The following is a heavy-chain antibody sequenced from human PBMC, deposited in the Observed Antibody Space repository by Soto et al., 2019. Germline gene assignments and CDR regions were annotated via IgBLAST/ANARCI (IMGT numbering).Heavy chain of an antibody. D-gene: IGHD3-10*01. J-gene: IGHJ4*02. Sequence: SGPTLVNPTQTLTLTCTFSGFSLSTSGMCVSWIRQPPGKALEWLARIDWDDDKYYSTSLKTRLTISEDTSKNQVVLTMTNMDPVDTATYYCARILGHYGSGIYYFDYWGKGTLVTVSS. CDR1: GFSLSTSGMC. CDR2: IDWDDDK. CDR3: ARILGHYGSGIYYFDY. V-gene: IGHV2-70*11.